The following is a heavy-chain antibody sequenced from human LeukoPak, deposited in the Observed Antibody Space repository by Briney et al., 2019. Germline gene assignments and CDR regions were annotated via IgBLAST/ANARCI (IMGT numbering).Heavy chain of an antibody. CDR2: IYHSGST. CDR3: ARGGCSGGSCYSGFLWYFDL. CDR1: GGSISSGDYY. D-gene: IGHD2-15*01. J-gene: IGHJ2*01. Sequence: SETLSLTCTVSGGSISSGDYYWSWIRQPPGKGLEWIGYIYHSGSTYYNPSLKSRVTISVDRSKNQFSLKLSSVTAADTAVYYCARGGCSGGSCYSGFLWYFDLWGRGTLVTVSS. V-gene: IGHV4-30-2*01.